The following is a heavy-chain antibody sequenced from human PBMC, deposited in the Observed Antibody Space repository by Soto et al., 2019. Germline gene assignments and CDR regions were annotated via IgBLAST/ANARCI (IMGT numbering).Heavy chain of an antibody. D-gene: IGHD6-19*01. Sequence: GGSLRLSCAASGFTVSSKYMSWVRQAPGKGLEWVSLIQSGGPTYYADSVKGRFTISRDTSENTLHLQMDSLRAEDTAVYYCARDSDSSGWYHYYYYYGMDVWGQGTTVTVSS. CDR2: IQSGGPT. V-gene: IGHV3-66*01. CDR1: GFTVSSKY. J-gene: IGHJ6*02. CDR3: ARDSDSSGWYHYYYYYGMDV.